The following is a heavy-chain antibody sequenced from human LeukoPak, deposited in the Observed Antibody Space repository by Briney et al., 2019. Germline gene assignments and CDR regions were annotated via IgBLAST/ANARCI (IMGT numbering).Heavy chain of an antibody. CDR3: ARAYQPLGGLSFPDS. CDR2: INTNTGDP. CDR1: GYTFTNYA. D-gene: IGHD3-16*02. Sequence: ASVKVSCKTSGYTFTNYAMNWVRQAPGQGLEWMGWINTNTGDPTYAQDFTGRFVFSVDTSVSTAYLQISSLKAEDTAVYYCARAYQPLGGLSFPDSWGQGTLVTVSS. J-gene: IGHJ5*01. V-gene: IGHV7-4-1*02.